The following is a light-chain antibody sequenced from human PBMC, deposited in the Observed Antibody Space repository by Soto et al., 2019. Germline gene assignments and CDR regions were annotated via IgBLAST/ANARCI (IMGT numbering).Light chain of an antibody. V-gene: IGKV1-5*03. CDR1: ESIDSW. Sequence: DIQMTQSPYTLSASVGDRVTITCRASESIDSWLAWHQQKPGRAPKLLISKASSLESGVPSRFSGSGFGTEFTLTISSLQPDDFATYYCQQYNSYRAFGQGTKVDIK. CDR3: QQYNSYRA. CDR2: KAS. J-gene: IGKJ1*01.